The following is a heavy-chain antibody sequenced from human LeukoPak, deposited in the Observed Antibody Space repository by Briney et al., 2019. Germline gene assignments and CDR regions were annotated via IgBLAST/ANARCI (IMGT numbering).Heavy chain of an antibody. CDR1: GGSISSSSYY. V-gene: IGHV4-39*01. D-gene: IGHD3-3*01. J-gene: IGHJ4*02. CDR2: IYYSGST. Sequence: SETLSLTCTVSGGSISSSSYYWGWIRQPPGKGLEWIGSIYYSGSTYYNPSLKSRVTISVDTSKNQFSLKLSSVTAADTAVYYCARHKFWSGYYIPGMIDYWGQGTLVTVSS. CDR3: ARHKFWSGYYIPGMIDY.